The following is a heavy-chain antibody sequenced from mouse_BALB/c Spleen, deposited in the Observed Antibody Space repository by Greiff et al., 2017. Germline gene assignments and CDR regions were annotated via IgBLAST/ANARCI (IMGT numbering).Heavy chain of an antibody. CDR3: ATYYYGSEWFAY. J-gene: IGHJ3*01. CDR2: ISYSGST. V-gene: IGHV3-8*02. CDR1: GDSITSGY. Sequence: VQLKESGPSLVKPSQTLSLTCSVTGDSITSGYWNWIRKFPGNKLEYMGYISYSGSTYYNPSLKSRISITRDTSKNQYYLQLNSVTTEDTATYYCATYYYGSEWFAYWGQGTLVTVSA. D-gene: IGHD1-1*01.